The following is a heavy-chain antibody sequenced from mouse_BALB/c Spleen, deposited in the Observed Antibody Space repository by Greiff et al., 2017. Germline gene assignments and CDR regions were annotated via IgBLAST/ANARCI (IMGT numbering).Heavy chain of an antibody. CDR1: GYTFTSYY. D-gene: IGHD2-14*01. CDR3: TRRGYVDAWFAY. Sequence: QVQLQQPGAELVKPGASVKLSCKASGYTFTSYYMYWVKQRPGQGLEWIGGINPSNGGTNFNEKFKSKATLTVDKSSSTAYMQLSSLTSEDSAVYYCTRRGYVDAWFAYWGQGTLVTVSA. J-gene: IGHJ3*01. V-gene: IGHV1S81*02. CDR2: INPSNGGT.